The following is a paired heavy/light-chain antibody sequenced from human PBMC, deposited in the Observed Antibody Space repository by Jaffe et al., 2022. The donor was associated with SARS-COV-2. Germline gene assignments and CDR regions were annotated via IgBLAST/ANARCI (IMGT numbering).Heavy chain of an antibody. J-gene: IGHJ4*02. D-gene: IGHD1-26*01. Sequence: QEHLVESGGGLVKPGGSLRLSCAGSGFTFSDYSMSWVRQAPGKGLEWISYISRSVTTVYYADSVKGRFTISRDNAKNSLYLQMNSLRAEDTAIYFCARIVGGGLARYWGQGALVTVSS. V-gene: IGHV3-11*01. CDR1: GFTFSDYS. CDR2: ISRSVTTV. CDR3: ARIVGGGLARY.
Light chain of an antibody. CDR2: DVS. Sequence: DIQMTQSPSSLSASVGDSVTITCQASQDIGDYLNWYQHKAGKAPKLLIYDVSNLEAGVPSRFTGGGSGTHFTFTISSLQPEDFATYYCQQYHSLPPYTFGQGTKLEMK. CDR3: QQYHSLPPYT. CDR1: QDIGDY. V-gene: IGKV1-33*01. J-gene: IGKJ2*01.